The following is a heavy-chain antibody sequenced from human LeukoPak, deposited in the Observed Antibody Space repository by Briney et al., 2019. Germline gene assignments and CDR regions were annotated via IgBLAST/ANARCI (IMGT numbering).Heavy chain of an antibody. V-gene: IGHV3-48*03. Sequence: GGSLRLSCAPTGFTFSSSEMNWVSQAPGKGLELVSYISSSGSTISYADSVKGRFTISRDTAKNSLYLQMTSLRATDMAVYYCARGRPTWLRPYSTNFDYWGQGTLVTVSS. CDR3: ARGRPTWLRPYSTNFDY. J-gene: IGHJ4*02. CDR1: GFTFSSSE. D-gene: IGHD5-12*01. CDR2: ISSSGSTI.